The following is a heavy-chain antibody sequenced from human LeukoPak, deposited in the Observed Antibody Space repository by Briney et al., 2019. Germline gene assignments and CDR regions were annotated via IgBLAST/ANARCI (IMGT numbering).Heavy chain of an antibody. J-gene: IGHJ3*02. CDR3: AKCSGGSCYNAFDI. Sequence: ETLSLTCTVSGGSISSYYWSWVRQAPGKGLEWVSAISGSDGSTYYADSVKGRFTISRDNSKNTLYLQMNSLRAEDTAVYYCAKCSGGSCYNAFDIWGQGTMVTVSS. V-gene: IGHV3-23*01. D-gene: IGHD2-15*01. CDR2: ISGSDGST. CDR1: GGSISSYY.